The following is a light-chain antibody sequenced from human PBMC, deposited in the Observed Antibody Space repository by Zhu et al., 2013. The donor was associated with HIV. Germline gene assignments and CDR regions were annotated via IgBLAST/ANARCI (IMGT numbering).Light chain of an antibody. CDR2: GAS. Sequence: EIVLTQSPGTLSLSPGERATLSCRASESVSSSYLAWYQQKPGQAPRLLVYGASNRATGIPDRFSGGGSGTVFTLTITGLEPEDFGMYFCQRFGSSYTWTFGQGTNVEIK. J-gene: IGKJ1*01. CDR3: QRFGSSYTWT. CDR1: ESVSSSY. V-gene: IGKV3-20*01.